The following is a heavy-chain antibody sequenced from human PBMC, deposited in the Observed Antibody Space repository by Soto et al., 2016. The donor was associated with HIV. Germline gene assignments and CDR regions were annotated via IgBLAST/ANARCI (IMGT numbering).Heavy chain of an antibody. CDR3: TRLGRGVFAVTRFDY. CDR1: IDSITYSDYY. V-gene: IGHV4-39*07. Sequence: QVQLQESGPGLVKPSETLSLTCTVSIDSITYSDYYWGWIRQSPGKGWSGLGLSIIPEIPTIIPSLKSRVTILLNTSKNQFSLMLRSVTAADTAVYFCTRLGRGVFAVTRFDYWGTGILVTVS. J-gene: IGHJ4*02. D-gene: IGHD1-26*01. CDR2: SIIPEIP.